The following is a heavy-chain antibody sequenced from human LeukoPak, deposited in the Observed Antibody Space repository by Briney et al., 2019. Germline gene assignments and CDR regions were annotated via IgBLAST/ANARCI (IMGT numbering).Heavy chain of an antibody. Sequence: GGSLRLSCAASGFTFRSYGIHWVRQAPGKGLEWVAVISYDGSNKYYADSVKGRFTISRDNSKNMVSLQMNSLRAEDTAVYYCAREGGGYLSYFDYWGQGTLVTVSS. V-gene: IGHV3-30*03. J-gene: IGHJ4*02. CDR3: AREGGGYLSYFDY. CDR2: ISYDGSNK. CDR1: GFTFRSYG. D-gene: IGHD3-22*01.